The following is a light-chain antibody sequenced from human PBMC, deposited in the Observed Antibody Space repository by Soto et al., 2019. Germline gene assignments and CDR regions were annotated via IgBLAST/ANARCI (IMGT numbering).Light chain of an antibody. V-gene: IGKV1-39*01. J-gene: IGKJ3*01. CDR1: QSISSY. Sequence: DIQMTQSPSSLSASVGDRVTITCRASQSISSYLNWYQQKPGKAPKLLIYSASSLQSGFPSRFSGSGSGTDFTLTISSLQPEDFATYYCHPRYRTPIITFGPGTKVHI. CDR2: SAS. CDR3: HPRYRTPIIT.